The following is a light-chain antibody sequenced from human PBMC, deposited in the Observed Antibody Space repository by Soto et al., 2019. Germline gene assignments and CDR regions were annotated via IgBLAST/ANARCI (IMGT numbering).Light chain of an antibody. Sequence: DIQMTQSPSSLSASVGDSVTITCRASQGINIYLSWYQQKPGKAPKLLINVASTLQGGVPSRFSGSGSGTEFTLAISSLQPEDSATYYCQQSFSTPQTFGGGTRVEIK. CDR3: QQSFSTPQT. CDR2: VAS. V-gene: IGKV1-39*01. J-gene: IGKJ4*01. CDR1: QGINIY.